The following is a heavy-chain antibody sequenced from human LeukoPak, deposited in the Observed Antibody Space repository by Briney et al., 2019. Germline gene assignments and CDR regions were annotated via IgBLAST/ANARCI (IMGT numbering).Heavy chain of an antibody. Sequence: PSETLSLTCTVSGGSISSDCWSWVRQAPGKGLEWVSYISSSGSTIYYADSVKGRFTISRDNAKNSLYLQMSSLRAEDTAVYYCARDLGAVRYFDYWGQGTLVTVPS. CDR1: GGSISSDC. CDR2: ISSSGSTI. J-gene: IGHJ4*02. CDR3: ARDLGAVRYFDY. V-gene: IGHV3-48*03. D-gene: IGHD3-16*01.